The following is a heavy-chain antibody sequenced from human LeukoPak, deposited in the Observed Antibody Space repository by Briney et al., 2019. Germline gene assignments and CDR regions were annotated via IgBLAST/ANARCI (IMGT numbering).Heavy chain of an antibody. Sequence: PGRSLRLSCAASGYSFNDYAMHWVRQAPDKGLGWVATIWYDGTNKYYADSVKGQFTISRDNAKNTLYLQMNSLRAEDTALHDCARLRGGAYWGQGTLVTVSS. D-gene: IGHD3-10*01. CDR1: GYSFNDYA. J-gene: IGHJ4*02. CDR2: IWYDGTNK. CDR3: ARLRGGAY. V-gene: IGHV3-33*01.